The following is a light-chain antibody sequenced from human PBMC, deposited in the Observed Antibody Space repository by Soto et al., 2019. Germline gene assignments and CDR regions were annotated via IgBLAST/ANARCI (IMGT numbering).Light chain of an antibody. CDR3: QQSYTALSIT. CDR1: ESINRH. J-gene: IGKJ5*01. CDR2: AAS. Sequence: DIQMTQSPSSLSASVGDRVTITCRASESINRHLNWYQQQPGKAPKLLNYAASSLQNGVPSRFGGGGSGTDFTLIITNLQPEDFATYYCQQSYTALSITFGQGTRLEIK. V-gene: IGKV1-39*01.